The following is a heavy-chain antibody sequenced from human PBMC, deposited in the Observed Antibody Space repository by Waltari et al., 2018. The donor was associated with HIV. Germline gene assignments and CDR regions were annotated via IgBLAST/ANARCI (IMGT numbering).Heavy chain of an antibody. D-gene: IGHD3-16*01. CDR2: ILYDGSQR. J-gene: IGHJ6*02. CDR3: AKDQGRYYFGMDV. Sequence: QVQLVESGGGVVPPGRSLRLSCEASGFTFNIYGMHWVRQAPGKGLEWVAVILYDGSQRYYADSVKGRFIISRDNSKNMLYLQMNSLRVEDTATYYCAKDQGRYYFGMDVWGQGTTVTVSS. V-gene: IGHV3-30*18. CDR1: GFTFNIYG.